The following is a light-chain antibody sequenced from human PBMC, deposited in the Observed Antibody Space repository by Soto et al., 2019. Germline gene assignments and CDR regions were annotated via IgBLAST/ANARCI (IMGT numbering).Light chain of an antibody. Sequence: IVLTQSPGILALSPGDRATLSCRASQPVSSAYLAWYQHKPGQAPRLLIHGASSRVTGIPDRFTGSGSGTDFTLTITTLEPEDFAVYYCQQYQSLTFGGGTKVDIK. CDR1: QPVSSAY. V-gene: IGKV3-20*01. CDR2: GAS. J-gene: IGKJ4*01. CDR3: QQYQSLT.